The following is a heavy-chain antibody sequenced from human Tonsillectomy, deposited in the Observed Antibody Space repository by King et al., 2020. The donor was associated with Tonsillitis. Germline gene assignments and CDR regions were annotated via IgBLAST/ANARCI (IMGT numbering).Heavy chain of an antibody. CDR1: GFTFSNFA. D-gene: IGHD6-13*01. CDR3: AKAGPQHAIAVAEGPFDY. J-gene: IGHJ4*02. CDR2: ISGSGAT. V-gene: IGHV3-23*04. Sequence: VQLVESGGGLVQPGGSLRLSCAASGFTFSNFAMNWVRQGPGKGLEWVSGISGSGATYYADSVRGRFTISRDTSKNTVYLQMDSLRAEDTAAYYCAKAGPQHAIAVAEGPFDYWGQGNLVTVSS.